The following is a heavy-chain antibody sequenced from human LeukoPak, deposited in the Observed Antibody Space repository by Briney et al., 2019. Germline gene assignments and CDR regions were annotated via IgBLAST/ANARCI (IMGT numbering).Heavy chain of an antibody. CDR3: ASSIITIFGVDYFDY. Sequence: GGSLRLSCAASGFTFSSYSMNWVRQAPGKGLEWVSSISSSSSSYIYYADSVKGRFTISRDNSKNTLYLQMNSLRAEDTAVYYCASSIITIFGVDYFDYWGQGTLVTVSS. CDR2: ISSSSSSYI. J-gene: IGHJ4*02. CDR1: GFTFSSYS. V-gene: IGHV3-21*04. D-gene: IGHD3-3*01.